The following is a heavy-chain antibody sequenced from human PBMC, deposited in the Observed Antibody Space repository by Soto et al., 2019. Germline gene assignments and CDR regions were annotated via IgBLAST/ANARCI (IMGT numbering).Heavy chain of an antibody. CDR2: IYYSGST. V-gene: IGHV4-59*01. CDR1: GGSISSYY. Sequence: SETLSLTCTVSGGSISSYYWSWIRQPPGKGLEWIGYIYYSGSTNYNPSLKSRVTISVATSKNQFSLKLSSVTAADTAVYYCARESGLWFGERIWFDPWGQGTLVTVSS. J-gene: IGHJ5*02. D-gene: IGHD3-10*01. CDR3: ARESGLWFGERIWFDP.